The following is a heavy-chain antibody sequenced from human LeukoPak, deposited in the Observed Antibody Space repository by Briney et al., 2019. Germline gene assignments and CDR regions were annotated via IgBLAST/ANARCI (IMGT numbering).Heavy chain of an antibody. V-gene: IGHV3-53*01. D-gene: IGHD5-24*01. J-gene: IGHJ4*02. CDR2: IYSGGST. CDR3: AREGDGYNFGKDY. Sequence: PGGSLRLSCAASGFTVSSNYMSWVRQAPGKGLEWVSVIYSGGSTYYADSVKGRFTISRDNSKNTLYLQMNSLRAEDTAVYYCAREGDGYNFGKDYWGQGTLVTVSP. CDR1: GFTVSSNY.